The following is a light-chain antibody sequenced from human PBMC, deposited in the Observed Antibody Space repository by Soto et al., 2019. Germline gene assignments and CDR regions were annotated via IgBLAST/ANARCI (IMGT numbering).Light chain of an antibody. CDR2: GAS. J-gene: IGKJ4*01. V-gene: IGKV3-20*01. Sequence: EIVLTQSPGTLSLSPGERATLSCRASQSVSSSYFAWYQQKPGQAPRLLIYGASCRATGIPNIFSSRGSGTDFTLTISRLEPDDFAEYYCQQYGSPPTFGGGTKVEIK. CDR1: QSVSSSY. CDR3: QQYGSPPT.